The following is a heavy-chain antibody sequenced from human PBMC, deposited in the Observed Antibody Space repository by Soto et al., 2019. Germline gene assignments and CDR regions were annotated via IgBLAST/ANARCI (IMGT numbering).Heavy chain of an antibody. CDR2: VYSNGGI. CDR1: GGSIGNYH. CDR3: ARQGFGTIQGLVDV. V-gene: IGHV4-59*08. D-gene: IGHD3-10*01. Sequence: QVPVQESGPGLVKPSETLYLTCTVSGGSIGNYHWCWFRLPPGRGLEWMGCVYSNGGISYNTSLKSRITISIDASKSQFSLKVNSVTAADTAVYYCARQGFGTIQGLVDVWGQGTTVTVSS. J-gene: IGHJ6*02.